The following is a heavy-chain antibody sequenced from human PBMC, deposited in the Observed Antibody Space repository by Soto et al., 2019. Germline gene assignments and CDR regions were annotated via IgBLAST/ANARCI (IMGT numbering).Heavy chain of an antibody. V-gene: IGHV4-4*02. CDR2: IYHSGST. J-gene: IGHJ4*02. CDR1: GGSISSSHW. CDR3: ARVSWEQWPLVDY. Sequence: QVQLQESGPGLVKPSGTLSLTCAVSGGSISSSHWWSWVRQPPGKGLEWIGEIYHSGSTNYSPSLQSRVTMSVDKSKNQFSLKLTSVTAADTAVYYCARVSWEQWPLVDYWGQGTLVPVSS. D-gene: IGHD6-19*01.